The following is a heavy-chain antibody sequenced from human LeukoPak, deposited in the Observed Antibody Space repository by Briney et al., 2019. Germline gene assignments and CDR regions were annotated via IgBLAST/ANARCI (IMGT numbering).Heavy chain of an antibody. V-gene: IGHV3-30*04. Sequence: GGSLRLSCAASGFTFSSYAMHWVRQAPGKGLEWVAVISYDGSNKYYADSVKGRFTISRDNSKNTLYLQMNSLRAEDTAVYYCARGARYSSGWYYWGQGTLVTVSS. CDR2: ISYDGSNK. CDR1: GFTFSSYA. J-gene: IGHJ4*02. D-gene: IGHD6-19*01. CDR3: ARGARYSSGWYY.